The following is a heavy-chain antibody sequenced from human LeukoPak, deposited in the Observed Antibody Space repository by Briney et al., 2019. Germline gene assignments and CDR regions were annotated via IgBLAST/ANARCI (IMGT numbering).Heavy chain of an antibody. Sequence: KSGGSLRLSCAASGFTFSNYTMNWVRQAPRKGLEWVSSMSSSSSYIYYADSVKGRFTVSGDNAKNTLYLQMNSLRAEDTAVYYCAKDITVYQLLSHGIAAGEDYWGQGTLVTVSS. CDR2: MSSSSSYI. J-gene: IGHJ4*02. CDR3: AKDITVYQLLSHGIAAGEDY. D-gene: IGHD2-2*01. V-gene: IGHV3-21*04. CDR1: GFTFSNYT.